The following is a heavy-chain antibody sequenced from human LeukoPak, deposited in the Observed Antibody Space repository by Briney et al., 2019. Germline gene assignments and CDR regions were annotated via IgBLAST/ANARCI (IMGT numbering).Heavy chain of an antibody. CDR3: AREVPYDSSRYYQPFDY. CDR1: GYTFTGPY. V-gene: IGHV1-2*02. D-gene: IGHD3-22*01. J-gene: IGHJ4*02. Sequence: ASVKVSCKASGYTFTGPYMHWVRQAPGQGLEWMGWINLNSGGTNYAQKFQVRVTMTRDTSISTAYMELRSLRSDDTAVYYCAREVPYDSSRYYQPFDYWGQGTLVTVSS. CDR2: INLNSGGT.